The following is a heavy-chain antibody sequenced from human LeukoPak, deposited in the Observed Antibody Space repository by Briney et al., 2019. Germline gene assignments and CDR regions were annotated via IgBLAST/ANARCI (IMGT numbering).Heavy chain of an antibody. Sequence: GGSLGLSCAASGFTFSRYWMHWVRQAPGKGLVWVSRINGDGSTTSYADSVKGGFTISRDNAKNTLYLQMNSLRAEDTAVYYCATGNYYDSRGYYTFGHWGQGTLVTVSS. CDR3: ATGNYYDSRGYYTFGH. J-gene: IGHJ1*01. CDR1: GFTFSRYW. D-gene: IGHD3-22*01. V-gene: IGHV3-74*01. CDR2: INGDGSTT.